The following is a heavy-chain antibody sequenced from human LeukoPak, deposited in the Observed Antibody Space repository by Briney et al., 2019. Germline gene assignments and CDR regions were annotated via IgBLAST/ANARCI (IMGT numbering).Heavy chain of an antibody. CDR1: GYTFTSYE. Sequence: ASVKVSCKASGYTFTSYEINWARQATGQGLEWMAGMNPNSGNTGYAQKFQGRVTMTRDTSISTAYMELSSLRSEDTAVYYCARGINGMDVWGQGTTVTVSS. V-gene: IGHV1-8*01. D-gene: IGHD1-14*01. CDR2: MNPNSGNT. CDR3: ARGINGMDV. J-gene: IGHJ6*02.